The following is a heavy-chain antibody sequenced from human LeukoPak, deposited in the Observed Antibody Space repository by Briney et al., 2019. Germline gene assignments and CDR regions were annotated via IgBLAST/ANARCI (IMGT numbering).Heavy chain of an antibody. CDR3: ARGWEPCSSLDY. J-gene: IGHJ4*02. D-gene: IGHD1-26*01. V-gene: IGHV4-39*07. CDR1: GGSISSSSYY. Sequence: SKTLSLTCTVSGGSISSSSYYWGWIRQPPGKGLEWIGSIYYSGSTYYNPSLKSRVTISVDTSKNQISLQLNSVTPEDTAVYYCARGWEPCSSLDYWGQGTLVTVSS. CDR2: IYYSGST.